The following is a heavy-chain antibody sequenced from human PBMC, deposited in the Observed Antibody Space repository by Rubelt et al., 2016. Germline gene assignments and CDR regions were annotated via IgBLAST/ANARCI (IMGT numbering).Heavy chain of an antibody. V-gene: IGHV3-7*01. CDR2: IRQDGSEK. CDR1: GFTFNRYW. D-gene: IGHD2-15*01. Sequence: EVQLLESGGGLVQPGGSLRLSCEASGFTFNRYWMTWVRQAPGKGLEWVANIRQDGSEKSYVDSVKGRFTISRDNAKNSLYLQMNSLRAEDTAVYYCARCLANTCYRNSPVGHWGQGTLVTVSS. J-gene: IGHJ4*02. CDR3: ARCLANTCYRNSPVGH.